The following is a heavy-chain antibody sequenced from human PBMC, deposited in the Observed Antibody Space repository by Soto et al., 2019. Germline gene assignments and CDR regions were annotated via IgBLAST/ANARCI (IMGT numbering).Heavy chain of an antibody. CDR2: IYGSSSTM. Sequence: SGGSLRLSCAGSGFTFSAFSMNWVRQAPGKGLEWISYIYGSSSTMYYADSVKGRFSISRDNAKSSLYLQMNNLTHEDTAVYYCARDRPVDYWGQGTPVTVSS. J-gene: IGHJ4*02. CDR1: GFTFSAFS. CDR3: ARDRPVDY. V-gene: IGHV3-48*02.